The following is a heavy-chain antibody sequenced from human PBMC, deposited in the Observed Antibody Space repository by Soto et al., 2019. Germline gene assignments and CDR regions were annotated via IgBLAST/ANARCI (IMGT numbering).Heavy chain of an antibody. Sequence: PGGSLRPSCAGSGFTFSTFDIHWVRQAPGKGLEWVSGIGTLSDTFYAASVQGRFTISRQNAKNSVYLQMNSLRAGDTAFYYCARGRSFSYDSTPPPMFDPWGQGTLVTVSS. J-gene: IGHJ5*02. V-gene: IGHV3-13*01. CDR3: ARGRSFSYDSTPPPMFDP. CDR2: IGTLSDT. D-gene: IGHD3-10*01. CDR1: GFTFSTFD.